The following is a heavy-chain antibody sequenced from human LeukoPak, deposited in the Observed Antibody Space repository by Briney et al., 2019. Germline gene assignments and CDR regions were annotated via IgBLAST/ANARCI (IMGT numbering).Heavy chain of an antibody. D-gene: IGHD5-12*01. J-gene: IGHJ4*02. CDR3: ARVDIVAKNFDY. V-gene: IGHV4-4*07. Sequence: SETLSLTCTVSGGSVSSYYWSWIRQSPGKGLEWIGRIYTSGSTNYNPSLKSRVTMSVDTSKNQFSLKLSSVTAADTAVYYCARVDIVAKNFDYWGQGTLVTVSS. CDR2: IYTSGST. CDR1: GGSVSSYY.